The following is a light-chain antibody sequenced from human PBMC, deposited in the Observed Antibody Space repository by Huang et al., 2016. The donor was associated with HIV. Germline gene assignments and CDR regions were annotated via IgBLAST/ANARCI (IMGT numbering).Light chain of an antibody. J-gene: IGKJ1*01. CDR1: QSLLHSNGYNY. CDR3: MQALQTPRT. Sequence: DIVMTQSPLSLPVTPGDPASVSCRSSQSLLHSNGYNYLDWYLQKPGQSPQLLIYLGSNRASGGPDRFRGSGSGTDFTLKISRVEAEDVGIYYCMQALQTPRTFGQGTKVEIK. V-gene: IGKV2-28*01. CDR2: LGS.